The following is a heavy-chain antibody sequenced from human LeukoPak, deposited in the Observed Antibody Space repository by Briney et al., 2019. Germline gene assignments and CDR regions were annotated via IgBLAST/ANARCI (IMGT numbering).Heavy chain of an antibody. J-gene: IGHJ4*02. CDR1: GFTVSSNY. V-gene: IGHV3-53*01. Sequence: GGSLRLSCAASGFTVSSNYMSWVRQAPGKGLEWVSVIYSGGSTCYADSVKGRFTISRDNSKNTLYLQMNSLRAEDTAVYYCAGGRDGYKNDYWGQGTLVTVSS. CDR3: AGGRDGYKNDY. D-gene: IGHD5-24*01. CDR2: IYSGGST.